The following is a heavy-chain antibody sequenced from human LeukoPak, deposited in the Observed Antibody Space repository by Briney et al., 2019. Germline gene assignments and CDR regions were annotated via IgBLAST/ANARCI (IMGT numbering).Heavy chain of an antibody. CDR3: AKDRDYYDSSGYYSRYFDY. CDR1: GFTFSSYA. Sequence: GGSLRLSCAASGFTFSSYAMSWVRQAPGKGLEWGSAISGSGGSTYYADSVKGRLTISRDNSKNTLYLQMNSLRAEDTAVYYCAKDRDYYDSSGYYSRYFDYWGQGTLVTVSS. CDR2: ISGSGGST. V-gene: IGHV3-23*01. J-gene: IGHJ4*02. D-gene: IGHD3-22*01.